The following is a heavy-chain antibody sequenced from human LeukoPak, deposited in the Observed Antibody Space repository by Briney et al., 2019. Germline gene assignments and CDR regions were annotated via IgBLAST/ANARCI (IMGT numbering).Heavy chain of an antibody. CDR1: GFTFSSYW. Sequence: GGSLRLSCAASGFTFSSYWTHWVRQAPGKGLVWVSRINSDGSSTSYADSVKGRFTISRDNAKNTLYLQMNSLRAEDTTVYYCARDRDGYYYYYGMDVWGQGTTVTVSS. CDR3: ARDRDGYYYYYGMDV. V-gene: IGHV3-74*01. CDR2: INSDGSST. D-gene: IGHD5-24*01. J-gene: IGHJ6*02.